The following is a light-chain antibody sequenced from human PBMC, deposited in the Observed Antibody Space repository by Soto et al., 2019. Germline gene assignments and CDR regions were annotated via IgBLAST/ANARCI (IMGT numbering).Light chain of an antibody. V-gene: IGLV1-44*01. J-gene: IGLJ1*01. CDR3: SAWDDSLNGLYV. CDR2: SND. CDR1: SSNIGRSS. Sequence: QSVLTQAPSASGTSGQRVTISCSGSSSNIGRSSVNWYQHLPGTAPKLLIYSNDRRPSGVPERFSGSKSGTSASLAISGLQSEDEADYYCSAWDDSLNGLYVFGTGTALTVL.